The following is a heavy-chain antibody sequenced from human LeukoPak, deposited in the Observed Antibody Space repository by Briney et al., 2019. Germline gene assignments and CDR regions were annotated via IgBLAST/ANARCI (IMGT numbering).Heavy chain of an antibody. Sequence: ASVTVSCKASGYTFTGYYMHWVRQAPGQGLEWVGWINPNSGGTNYAQKFQGRVTMTRDTSISTAYMELSRLRSDDTAVYYCARSSFSLAYCGGDCYWRGYFDYWGQGTLVTVSS. V-gene: IGHV1-2*02. J-gene: IGHJ4*02. D-gene: IGHD2-21*01. CDR2: INPNSGGT. CDR1: GYTFTGYY. CDR3: ARSSFSLAYCGGDCYWRGYFDY.